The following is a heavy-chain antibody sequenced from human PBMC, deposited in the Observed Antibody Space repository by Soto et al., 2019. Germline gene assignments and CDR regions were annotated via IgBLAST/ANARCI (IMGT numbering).Heavy chain of an antibody. V-gene: IGHV4-34*01. CDR2: INHSGST. D-gene: IGHD5-18*01. Sequence: ASETLSLTCAVYGGSFSGYYWSWIRQPPGKGLEWIGEINHSGSTNYNPSLKSRVTISVDTSKNQFSLKLSSVTAADTAVYYCARDPVRGYSYGYKLHYGMDVWGQGTTVTVSS. J-gene: IGHJ6*02. CDR1: GGSFSGYY. CDR3: ARDPVRGYSYGYKLHYGMDV.